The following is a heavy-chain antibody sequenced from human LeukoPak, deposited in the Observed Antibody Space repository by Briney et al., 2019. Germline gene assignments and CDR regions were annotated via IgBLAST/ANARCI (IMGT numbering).Heavy chain of an antibody. Sequence: GGSLRLSCAASGFTFSNYNMNWVRQAPGKGLERVSVISSSSRYMYYADSVKGRFTISRDNAKNSLYLQVNSLRAEDTAVYYCARVSTAVSLAIDYWGQGTLVTVST. CDR3: ARVSTAVSLAIDY. D-gene: IGHD6-13*01. CDR2: ISSSSRYM. CDR1: GFTFSNYN. V-gene: IGHV3-21*06. J-gene: IGHJ4*02.